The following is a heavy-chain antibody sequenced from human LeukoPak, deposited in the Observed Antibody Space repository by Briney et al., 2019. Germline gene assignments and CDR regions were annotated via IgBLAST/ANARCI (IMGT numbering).Heavy chain of an antibody. D-gene: IGHD6-6*01. Sequence: ASVKVSCKASGYSLTTYGITWVREAPGQGLEWMGWITTYNGNTNYARKLQGRVTMTTDTSTNTAYMELGSLRPDDTAVYYCARLIEYRTSSRVFDIWGQGTMVTVSS. CDR2: ITTYNGNT. CDR1: GYSLTTYG. J-gene: IGHJ3*02. V-gene: IGHV1-18*01. CDR3: ARLIEYRTSSRVFDI.